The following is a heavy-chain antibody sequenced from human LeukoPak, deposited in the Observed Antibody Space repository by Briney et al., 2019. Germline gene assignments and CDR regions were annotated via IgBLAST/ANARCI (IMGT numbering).Heavy chain of an antibody. Sequence: PSEALSLTCTVSGGSISSYYWSWIRQPPGKGLEWMGYMYYCWSTNFHPSLKSRVAISVDTSKNQFSLKLSSVTAADTAVYYCARENYDILTGYYYYGMDVWGQGTTVTF. V-gene: IGHV4-59*01. CDR3: ARENYDILTGYYYYGMDV. D-gene: IGHD3-9*01. CDR1: GGSISSYY. J-gene: IGHJ6*02. CDR2: MYYCWST.